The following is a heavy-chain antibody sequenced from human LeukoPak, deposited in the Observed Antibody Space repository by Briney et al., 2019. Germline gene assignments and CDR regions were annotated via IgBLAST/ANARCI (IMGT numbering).Heavy chain of an antibody. D-gene: IGHD3-10*01. J-gene: IGHJ4*02. Sequence: GGSLRLSCAASGFTFSSYEMNWVRQAPGKGLEWVSYISSSGSTIYYADSVKGRFTISRDDAKNSLYLQTNSLRAEDTAVYYCARDWSYYGSGSFDYWGQGTLVTVSS. CDR3: ARDWSYYGSGSFDY. CDR2: ISSSGSTI. CDR1: GFTFSSYE. V-gene: IGHV3-48*03.